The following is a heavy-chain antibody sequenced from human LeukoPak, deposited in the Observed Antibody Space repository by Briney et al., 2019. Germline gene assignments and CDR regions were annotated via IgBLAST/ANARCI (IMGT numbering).Heavy chain of an antibody. CDR3: ARGAPGPTTHFDY. D-gene: IGHD1-26*01. CDR2: ISSSSSYI. V-gene: IGHV3-21*01. CDR1: GFTFSNYN. Sequence: PGGSLRLSCAASGFTFSNYNMNWVRQAPGKGLEWVSSISSSSSYIYYADSVKGRFTISRDNAKNSLYLQMNSLRAEDTAVYYCARGAPGPTTHFDYWGQGTLVTVSS. J-gene: IGHJ4*02.